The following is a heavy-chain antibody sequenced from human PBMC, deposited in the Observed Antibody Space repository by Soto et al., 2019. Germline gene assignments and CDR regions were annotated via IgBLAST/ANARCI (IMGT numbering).Heavy chain of an antibody. CDR2: IDPDSGDT. J-gene: IGHJ4*02. CDR1: GYTFTGYY. CDR3: TRGPRPTSTGPGAF. V-gene: IGHV1-2*02. Sequence: ASVKVSCKASGYTFTGYYLHWVRQAPGQGPEWVGKIDPDSGDTDQSQKFQGRVTLTRDTAIDTAYMELTRLTLDDTAIYYCTRGPRPTSTGPGAFWGQGTLVTVSS. D-gene: IGHD3-10*01.